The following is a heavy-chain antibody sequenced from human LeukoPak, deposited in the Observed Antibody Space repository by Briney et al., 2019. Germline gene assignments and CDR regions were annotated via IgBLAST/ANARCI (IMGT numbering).Heavy chain of an antibody. Sequence: GGSLRLSCAASGFTFSSYWMSWVRQAPGKGLEWVANIKQDGSEKYYVDSVKGRFTISRDNAKNSLYLQMNSLRAEDTAVYYCAKGGSGWYPGFEYWGQGALVTVSS. D-gene: IGHD6-19*01. CDR3: AKGGSGWYPGFEY. V-gene: IGHV3-7*03. CDR1: GFTFSSYW. CDR2: IKQDGSEK. J-gene: IGHJ4*02.